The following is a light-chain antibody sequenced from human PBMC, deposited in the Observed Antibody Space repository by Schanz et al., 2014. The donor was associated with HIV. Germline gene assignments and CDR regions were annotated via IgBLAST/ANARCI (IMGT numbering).Light chain of an antibody. CDR2: GAS. J-gene: IGKJ1*01. CDR3: QQYGSSPWT. CDR1: QTVKSNF. Sequence: EIGLTQSPGTLSLSPGEGGTLSCRASQTVKSNFIGWYQQKPGQAPRLLIFGASNRATGIPDRFSGGVSGADFTLTISRVEPEDYAVYYCQQYGSSPWTFGQGTRVEVK. V-gene: IGKV3-20*01.